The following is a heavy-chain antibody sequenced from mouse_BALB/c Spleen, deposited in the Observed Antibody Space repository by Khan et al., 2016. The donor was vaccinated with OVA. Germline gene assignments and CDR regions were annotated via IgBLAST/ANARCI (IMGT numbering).Heavy chain of an antibody. D-gene: IGHD2-3*01. CDR2: IDPENGKT. CDR3: ARDGYSPWFAY. CDR1: GFNIKDYY. J-gene: IGHJ3*01. V-gene: IGHV14-1*02. Sequence: VQLKESGAELVRPGALVKLSCKASGFNIKDYYMHWVKQRPEQGLELIGWIDPENGKTIYDPKFQGKASIMADTSSNTAYLQLSSLTSEDTAVYYCARDGYSPWFAYWGQGTLVTVSA.